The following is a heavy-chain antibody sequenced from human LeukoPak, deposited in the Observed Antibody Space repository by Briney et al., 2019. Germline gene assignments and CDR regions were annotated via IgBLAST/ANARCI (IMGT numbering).Heavy chain of an antibody. V-gene: IGHV3-23*01. J-gene: IGHJ4*02. Sequence: AGGSLRLSCAASGFSFSSYAMSWVRQAPGKGLEWVSAISGSGGSTYYADSVKGRFTISRDNSKNTLYLQMNSLRAEDTAVYYCAKQGGLRYFDWSFDYWGQGTLVTVSS. CDR2: ISGSGGST. CDR3: AKQGGLRYFDWSFDY. D-gene: IGHD3-9*01. CDR1: GFSFSSYA.